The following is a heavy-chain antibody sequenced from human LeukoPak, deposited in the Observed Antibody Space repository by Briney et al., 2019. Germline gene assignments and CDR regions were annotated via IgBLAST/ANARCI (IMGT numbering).Heavy chain of an antibody. CDR2: IPYDGSNK. J-gene: IGHJ4*02. D-gene: IGHD1-26*01. CDR3: ARDRYSGSYSFDY. Sequence: TGGSLRLSCEASGFTFSTYGMHWVRQAPGKGLEGITLIPYDGSNKYYADSVKGRFTISRDNAKNSLYLQMNSLRAEDTAVYYCARDRYSGSYSFDYWGQGTLVTVSS. V-gene: IGHV3-30*03. CDR1: GFTFSTYG.